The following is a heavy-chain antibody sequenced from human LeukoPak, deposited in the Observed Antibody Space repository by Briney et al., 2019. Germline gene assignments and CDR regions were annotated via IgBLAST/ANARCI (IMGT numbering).Heavy chain of an antibody. CDR2: ISWSSGSI. V-gene: IGHV3-9*03. J-gene: IGHJ4*02. CDR3: AKDIATVVRGAVDY. CDR1: GFTFDDYA. Sequence: QPGGSLRLSCAASGFTFDDYAMHWVRQAPGKGLEWVSGISWSSGSIGYADSVKGRFTISRDNAKNSLYLQMNSLRAEDMALYYCAKDIATVVRGAVDYWGQRTLVTVSS. D-gene: IGHD3-10*01.